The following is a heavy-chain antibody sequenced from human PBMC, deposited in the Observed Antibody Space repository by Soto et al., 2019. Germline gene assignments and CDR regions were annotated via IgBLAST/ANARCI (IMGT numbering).Heavy chain of an antibody. CDR3: AREFDSSSWYVYGF. J-gene: IGHJ4*02. CDR2: ISSSSSTM. Sequence: EVQLVESGGGLVQPGGSLRLSCAASGFTFSSYSMNCVRQGPGKGLEWVSYISSSSSTMYYADSVKGRFTISRANAKSSLYLQMSSPRAEVTAVYYCAREFDSSSWYVYGFWGQATLVTVPS. V-gene: IGHV3-48*01. CDR1: GFTFSSYS. D-gene: IGHD6-13*01.